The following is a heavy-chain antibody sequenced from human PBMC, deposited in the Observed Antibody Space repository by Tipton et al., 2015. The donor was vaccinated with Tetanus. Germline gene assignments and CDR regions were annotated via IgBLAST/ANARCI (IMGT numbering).Heavy chain of an antibody. CDR3: ARVRGYCSSTTCSGIDY. CDR2: IKQDGGEK. CDR1: GFTFNTYW. J-gene: IGHJ4*02. D-gene: IGHD2-2*01. V-gene: IGHV3-7*01. Sequence: GSLRLSCAASGFTFNTYWVTWVRQVPGKGLEWVANIKQDGGEKYCVDSVKGRFTISRDNARNSLYLQMNSLRAEDTAVYYCARVRGYCSSTTCSGIDYWGQGTLVTVSS.